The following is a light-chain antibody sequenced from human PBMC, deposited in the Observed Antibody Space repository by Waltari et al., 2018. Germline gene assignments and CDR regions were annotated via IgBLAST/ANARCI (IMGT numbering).Light chain of an antibody. CDR3: SSQSSNNVVL. J-gene: IGLJ2*01. CDR1: SNDVGGYNS. V-gene: IGLV2-14*01. Sequence: QSALTQPAPVSGSPGQSVTLFCTGTSNDVGGYNSVSWYQEHPGQAPRVIIYDVSDRPSGVSDRFSGSKSGNTASLTISGLQAEDEADYYCSSQSSNNVVLFGGGTKLTVL. CDR2: DVS.